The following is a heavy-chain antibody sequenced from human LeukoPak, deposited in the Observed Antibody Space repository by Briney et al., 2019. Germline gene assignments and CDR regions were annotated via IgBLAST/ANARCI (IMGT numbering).Heavy chain of an antibody. J-gene: IGHJ4*02. CDR3: ARDGNPFDY. CDR1: AGSISGYY. V-gene: IGHV4-4*07. CDR2: IYPSGST. Sequence: SETLSLTCTVSAGSISGYYWSWLRQPAGKGLEWIGLIYPSGSTNYNPSLKSRVTMSVDTSMNQFSLKLSSVTAADTAVYYCARDGNPFDYWGQGTLVTVSS.